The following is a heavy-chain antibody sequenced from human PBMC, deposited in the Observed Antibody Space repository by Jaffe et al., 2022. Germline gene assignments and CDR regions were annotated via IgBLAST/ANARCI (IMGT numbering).Heavy chain of an antibody. CDR3: SRGRYIPAAALGTDTFDF. V-gene: IGHV1-2*02. Sequence: QVQLVQSGAEVKQPGASVKVSCKASGYTFTGYYMHWVRQAPGQGLECMGWINPNSGNTNYGQKFQGRVTMTRDTSISTVFMELTRLTSDDTAVYYCSRGRYIPAAALGTDTFDFWGQGTTVTVSS. D-gene: IGHD6-13*01. CDR2: INPNSGNT. J-gene: IGHJ3*01. CDR1: GYTFTGYY.